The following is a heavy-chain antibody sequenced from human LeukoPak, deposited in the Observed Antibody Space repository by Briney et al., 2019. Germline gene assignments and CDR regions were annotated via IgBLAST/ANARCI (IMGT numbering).Heavy chain of an antibody. J-gene: IGHJ4*02. CDR1: GGTFSGYA. CDR3: ARDLYCSGGSCYSD. D-gene: IGHD2-15*01. V-gene: IGHV1-69*05. Sequence: SVKVSCKASGGTFSGYAISWVRQAPGQGLEWMGRIIPIFGTANYAQKFQGRVTITTDESTSTAYMELSSLRSEDTAVYYCARDLYCSGGSCYSDWGQGTLVTVPS. CDR2: IIPIFGTA.